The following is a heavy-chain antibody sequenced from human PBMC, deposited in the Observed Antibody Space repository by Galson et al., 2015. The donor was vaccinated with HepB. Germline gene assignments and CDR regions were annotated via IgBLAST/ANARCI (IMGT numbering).Heavy chain of an antibody. CDR2: FKPSGDT. CDR3: AREYAGGHFDY. D-gene: IGHD1-26*01. CDR1: GYTLTSYY. V-gene: IGHV1-46*01. J-gene: IGHJ4*02. Sequence: QSGAEVKKPGESLRISCKASGYTLTSYYMHWVRQAPGQGFEWMGVFKPSGDTGYAQKLQGRVTMTRDTFTSTVYMELSSLRSEDTALYYCAREYAGGHFDYLGQGTLVTVSS.